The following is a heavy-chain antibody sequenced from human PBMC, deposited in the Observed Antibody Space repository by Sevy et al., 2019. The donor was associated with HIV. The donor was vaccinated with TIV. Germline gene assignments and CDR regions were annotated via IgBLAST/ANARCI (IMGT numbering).Heavy chain of an antibody. CDR3: ARVLSGQQVAATKAAAFDI. D-gene: IGHD2-15*01. V-gene: IGHV3-7*03. CDR1: GFTFSSYW. CDR2: IKQDGSEK. Sequence: GGSLRLSCAVSGFTFSSYWMSWVRQAPGKGLEWVANIKQDGSEKYYVDSVKGRFTISRDNAKNSLYLQMNSLRAEDTAVYYCARVLSGQQVAATKAAAFDIWGQGTMVTVSS. J-gene: IGHJ3*02.